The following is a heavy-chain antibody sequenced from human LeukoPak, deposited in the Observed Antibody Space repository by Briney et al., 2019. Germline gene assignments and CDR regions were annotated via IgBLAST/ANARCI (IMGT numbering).Heavy chain of an antibody. D-gene: IGHD6-6*01. Sequence: ASVKVSCKASGYTFTSYAMHWVRQAPGQRLEWMGWINAGNGNTKYSQEFQGRVTITRDTSASTAYMELSSLRSEDMAVYYCARGSGIAARRAWFDPWGQGTLVTVSS. J-gene: IGHJ5*02. CDR2: INAGNGNT. V-gene: IGHV1-3*03. CDR1: GYTFTSYA. CDR3: ARGSGIAARRAWFDP.